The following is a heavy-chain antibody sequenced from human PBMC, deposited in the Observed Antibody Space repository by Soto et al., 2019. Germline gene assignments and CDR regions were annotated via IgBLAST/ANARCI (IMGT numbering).Heavy chain of an antibody. Sequence: ASVKVSCKASGYTFSIYGINWVRQAPGQGLEWMGWTRPNNGNTKYAQNLQGRVTMTTDTSTSTAYMELRSLRPDDTAVYYCVRDLDGSGSYYTDYWGQGTLVTVSS. V-gene: IGHV1-18*01. J-gene: IGHJ4*02. CDR2: TRPNNGNT. CDR3: VRDLDGSGSYYTDY. D-gene: IGHD3-10*01. CDR1: GYTFSIYG.